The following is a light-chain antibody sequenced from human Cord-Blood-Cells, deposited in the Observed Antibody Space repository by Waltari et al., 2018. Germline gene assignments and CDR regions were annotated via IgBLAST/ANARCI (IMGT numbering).Light chain of an antibody. V-gene: IGKV1-5*01. CDR1: QSISSW. CDR2: DAS. Sequence: DIQMTQSPSTLSASVGDRVTITCRASQSISSWLAWYQQKPRKAPKLLIYDASSLESVVPSRFSGSGSGTEFTLTINNLQPDDFATYYCQQYNSYPYTFGQGTKMEIK. J-gene: IGKJ2*01. CDR3: QQYNSYPYT.